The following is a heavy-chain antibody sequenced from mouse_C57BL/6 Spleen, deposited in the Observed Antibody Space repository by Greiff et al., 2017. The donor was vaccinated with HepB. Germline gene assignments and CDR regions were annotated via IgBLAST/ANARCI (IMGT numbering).Heavy chain of an antibody. V-gene: IGHV5-4*03. J-gene: IGHJ2*01. CDR3: ARGGTMIYFDY. CDR1: GFTFSSYA. D-gene: IGHD2-4*01. CDR2: ISDGGSYT. Sequence: EVKLMESGGGLVKPGGSLKLSCAASGFTFSSYAMSWVRQTPEKRLEWVATISDGGSYTYYPDNVKGRFTISRDNAKNNLYLQMSHLKSEDTAMYYCARGGTMIYFDYWGQGTTLTVSS.